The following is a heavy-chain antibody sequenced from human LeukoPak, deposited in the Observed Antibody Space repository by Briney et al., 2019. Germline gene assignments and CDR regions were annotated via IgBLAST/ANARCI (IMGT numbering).Heavy chain of an antibody. V-gene: IGHV3-48*01. CDR3: ARVNYVWGSYRYLDDAFDI. CDR1: GFTFSSYS. Sequence: GGSLRLSYAASGFTFSSYSMNWVRQAPGKGLEWVSYISSSSSTIYYADSVKGRFTISRDNAKNSLYLQMNSLRAEDTAVYYCARVNYVWGSYRYLDDAFDIWGQGTMVTVSS. CDR2: ISSSSSTI. J-gene: IGHJ3*02. D-gene: IGHD3-16*02.